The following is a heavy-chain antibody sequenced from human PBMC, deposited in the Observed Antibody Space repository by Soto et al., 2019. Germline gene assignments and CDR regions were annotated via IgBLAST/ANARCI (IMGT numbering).Heavy chain of an antibody. V-gene: IGHV3-23*01. Sequence: PWGSLVLSCAASVFTFSSYAMSWVGQAPGKGLEWVSAISSSGGTTHYADSVKGRFIISRDNSKNTLYLQMNSLRAEDTAVYYCAKPGYLEQWMVRGYFDYWGQGTMVTVSS. D-gene: IGHD6-19*01. CDR2: ISSSGGTT. CDR1: VFTFSSYA. CDR3: AKPGYLEQWMVRGYFDY. J-gene: IGHJ4*02.